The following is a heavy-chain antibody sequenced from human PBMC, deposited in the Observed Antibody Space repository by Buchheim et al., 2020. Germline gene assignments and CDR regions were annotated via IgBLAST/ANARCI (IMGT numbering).Heavy chain of an antibody. CDR1: GFTFSSYA. J-gene: IGHJ6*02. D-gene: IGHD2-2*01. CDR3: ARDLGYCSSTSCYSAYGMDV. V-gene: IGHV3-30*14. CDR2: ISYDGSNK. Sequence: QVQLVESGGGVVQPGRSLRLSCAASGFTFSSYAMHWVRQAPGKGLEWVAVISYDGSNKYYADSVKGRFTISRDNSKNTLYLQMNSLRAEDTAVYYGARDLGYCSSTSCYSAYGMDVWGQGTT.